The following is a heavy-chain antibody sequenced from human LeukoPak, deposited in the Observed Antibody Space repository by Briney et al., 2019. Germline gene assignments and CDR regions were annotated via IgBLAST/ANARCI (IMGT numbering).Heavy chain of an antibody. CDR3: AKASNTWNYFDY. Sequence: GGSLRLSCAASGFTFSSFAMSWVRQSPGKGLEWVSAISGSGGSTYYADSVKGRFTISRDNSKNTLSLQMNSLRAEDTAIYYCAKASNTWNYFDYWGQGTLVTVSS. CDR1: GFTFSSFA. V-gene: IGHV3-23*01. J-gene: IGHJ4*02. D-gene: IGHD1-1*01. CDR2: ISGSGGST.